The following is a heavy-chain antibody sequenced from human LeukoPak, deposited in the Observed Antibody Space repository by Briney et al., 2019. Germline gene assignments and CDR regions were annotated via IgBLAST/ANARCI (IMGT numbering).Heavy chain of an antibody. Sequence: GGSLRLSCAASGFTFSTYSMNWVRQAPGKGLEWVSVIYSGGSTYYADSVKGRFTISRDNSKNTLYLQMNSLRAEDTAVYYCAREASSGYYIDYWGQGTLVTVSS. J-gene: IGHJ4*02. D-gene: IGHD3-3*01. CDR1: GFTFSTYS. CDR3: AREASSGYYIDY. CDR2: IYSGGST. V-gene: IGHV3-53*01.